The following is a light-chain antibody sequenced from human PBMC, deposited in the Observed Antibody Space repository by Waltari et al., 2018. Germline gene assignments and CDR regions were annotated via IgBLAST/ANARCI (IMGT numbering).Light chain of an antibody. J-gene: IGKJ4*01. CDR3: EQYDGEVVT. V-gene: IGKV3-20*01. CDR1: QSVTSTS. Sequence: EIVLPQSPGTLSISPGERATLSCRASQSVTSTSLTWYQQKLCQAPRLLSYGTSSRATGIPDRFSGSGSGRDFTLTISRLEPEDFAVYYCEQYDGEVVTFGGGTKVEI. CDR2: GTS.